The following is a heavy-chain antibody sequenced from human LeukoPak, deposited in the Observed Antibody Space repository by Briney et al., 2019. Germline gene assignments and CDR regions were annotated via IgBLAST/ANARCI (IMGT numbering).Heavy chain of an antibody. CDR1: GYTFTSYG. CDR2: ISAYNGNT. D-gene: IGHD3-16*01. CDR3: ATQRGSYLWGTDFDY. J-gene: IGHJ4*02. Sequence: VSVKVSCKASGYTFTSYGISWVRQAPGQGLEWMGWISAYNGNTNYAQKFQGRVTMTRDTSISTAYMELSRLRSDDTAVYYCATQRGSYLWGTDFDYWGQGTLVTVSS. V-gene: IGHV1-18*01.